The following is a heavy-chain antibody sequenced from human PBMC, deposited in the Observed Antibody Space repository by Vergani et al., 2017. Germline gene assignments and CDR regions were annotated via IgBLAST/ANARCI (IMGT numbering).Heavy chain of an antibody. D-gene: IGHD6-19*01. V-gene: IGHV1-69*01. CDR1: GGTFSSYA. CDR2: IIPIFGTA. J-gene: IGHJ4*02. CDR3: ARDNSGSGWYPQFDY. Sequence: QVQLVQSGAEVKKPGSSVKVSCKASGGTFSSYAISWVRQAPGQGLEWMGGIIPIFGTANYAQKFQGRVTITAEESTSTAYMELSSLRSEDTALYYWARDNSGSGWYPQFDYWGQGTLVTVSS.